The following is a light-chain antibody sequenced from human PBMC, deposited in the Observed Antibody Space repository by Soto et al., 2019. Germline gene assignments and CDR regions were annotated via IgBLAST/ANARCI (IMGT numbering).Light chain of an antibody. V-gene: IGKV3-20*01. Sequence: EIVLTQSPGTLSLSPGERATLSCRASQSVTSSFLAWYQQKPGQAPRLLIYGASSRATGIPDRFSGSGSGADFALTISGLEGEDFAVYYCQQYGSSRWTFGQGTKV. CDR1: QSVTSSF. CDR3: QQYGSSRWT. J-gene: IGKJ1*01. CDR2: GAS.